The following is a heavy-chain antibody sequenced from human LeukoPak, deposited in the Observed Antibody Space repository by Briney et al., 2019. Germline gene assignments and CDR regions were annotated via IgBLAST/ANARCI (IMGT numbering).Heavy chain of an antibody. CDR1: GFTFSSYG. D-gene: IGHD7-27*01. CDR2: IWYDGSNK. V-gene: IGHV3-33*01. J-gene: IGHJ3*02. CDR3: ARDANWGFDAFDI. Sequence: AGGSLRLSCAASGFTFSSYGMHWDRQAPGKGLEWVAVIWYDGSNKYYADSVKDRFTISRDNSKNTLYLQMNSLRAEDTAVYYCARDANWGFDAFDIWGQGTMVTVSS.